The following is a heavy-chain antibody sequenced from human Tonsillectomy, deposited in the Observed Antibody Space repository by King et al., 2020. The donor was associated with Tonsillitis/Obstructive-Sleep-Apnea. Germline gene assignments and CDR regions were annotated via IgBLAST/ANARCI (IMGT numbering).Heavy chain of an antibody. D-gene: IGHD2-2*01. V-gene: IGHV1-8*01. CDR3: ARVGYCSSTSCLDNFDH. CDR1: GYTFTSYD. Sequence: VQLVESGAEVKKPGASVKVSCKASGYTFTSYDINWVRQATGQGLEWMGWMNPNSGNTGYAQKFQGRVTMTRNTSISTAYMELSSLRSEDTAVYYCARVGYCSSTSCLDNFDHWGQGTLVTVSS. J-gene: IGHJ4*02. CDR2: MNPNSGNT.